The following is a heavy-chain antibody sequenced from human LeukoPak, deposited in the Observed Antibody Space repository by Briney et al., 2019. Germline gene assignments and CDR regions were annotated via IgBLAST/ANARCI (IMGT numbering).Heavy chain of an antibody. CDR3: ARTQISSSWYFSSYYYGMDV. CDR1: GYTFTGYY. V-gene: IGHV1-2*02. J-gene: IGHJ6*02. CDR2: INPNSGGT. D-gene: IGHD6-13*01. Sequence: ASVKVSCKASGYTFTGYYMHWVRQAPGRGLEWMGWINPNSGGTNYAQKFQGRVTMTRDTSISTAYMELSRLRSDDTAVYYCARTQISSSWYFSSYYYGMDVWGQGTTVTVSS.